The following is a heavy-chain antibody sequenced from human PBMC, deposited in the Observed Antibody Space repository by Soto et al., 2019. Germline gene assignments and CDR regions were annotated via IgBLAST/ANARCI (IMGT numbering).Heavy chain of an antibody. D-gene: IGHD3-3*01. CDR3: ARVTIFGVVKPRGYMDV. CDR2: INHSGST. Sequence: SETLSLTCAVYGGSFSGYYWSWIRQPPGKGLEWIGEINHSGSTNYNPSLKSRVTISVDTSKNQFSLKLSSVTAADTAVYYCARVTIFGVVKPRGYMDVWGKGTTVTVSS. J-gene: IGHJ6*03. CDR1: GGSFSGYY. V-gene: IGHV4-34*01.